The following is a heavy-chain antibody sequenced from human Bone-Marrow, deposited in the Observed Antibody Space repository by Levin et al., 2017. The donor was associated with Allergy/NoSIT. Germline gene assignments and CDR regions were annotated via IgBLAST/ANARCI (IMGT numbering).Heavy chain of an antibody. V-gene: IGHV3-7*04. J-gene: IGHJ4*02. CDR3: ARDPHRGGDYDY. D-gene: IGHD1-14*01. CDR2: IKQDGSEK. CDR1: GFTFSNYW. Sequence: LSLTCAASGFTFSNYWMSWVRQAPGKGLEWVAQIKQDGSEKYYVGSVKGRFTISRDNAKNSLYLQMNSLRAEDTAVYYCARDPHRGGDYDYWGQGTLVTVSS.